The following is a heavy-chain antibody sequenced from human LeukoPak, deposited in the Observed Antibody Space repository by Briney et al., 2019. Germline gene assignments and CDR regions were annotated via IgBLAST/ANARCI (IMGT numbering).Heavy chain of an antibody. CDR1: GFTFSSYS. CDR3: ARDPYGDDPLDY. J-gene: IGHJ4*02. CDR2: ISSSSSYI. V-gene: IGHV3-21*01. Sequence: GGSLRLSCAASGFTFSSYSMNWVRQAPGKGLEWVSSISSSSSYIYYADSVKGRFTISRDNAKNSLYLQMNSLRAEDTAVYYCARDPYGDDPLDYWGQGILVTVSS. D-gene: IGHD4-17*01.